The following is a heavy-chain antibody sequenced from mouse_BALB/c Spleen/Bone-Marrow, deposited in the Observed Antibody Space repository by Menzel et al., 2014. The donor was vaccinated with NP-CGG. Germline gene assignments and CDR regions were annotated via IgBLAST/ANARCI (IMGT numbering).Heavy chain of an antibody. J-gene: IGHJ2*01. CDR1: GYTFTSYW. CDR3: TRSYGSSYEYYFDY. CDR2: IYPSDSYT. D-gene: IGHD1-1*01. V-gene: IGHV1-69*02. Sequence: QVQLQQPVAELVRPGASVKLSCKASGYTFTSYWINWVKQRPGQGLERIGNIYPSDSYTNYNQKFKDKATLTVDKSSSTAYMQLSSPTSEDSAVYYCTRSYGSSYEYYFDYWGQGTTLTVSS.